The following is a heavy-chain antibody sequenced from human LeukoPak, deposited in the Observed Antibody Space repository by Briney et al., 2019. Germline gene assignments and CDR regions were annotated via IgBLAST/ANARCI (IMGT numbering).Heavy chain of an antibody. CDR3: ARRTSHYYDSSGYSDWFDP. J-gene: IGHJ5*02. Sequence: GESLKISCKGSGYSFTSYWIGWVRQMPGKGLEWMGIIYPGSSDTRSSPSFQGQVTISADKSISTAYLQCSSLKASDTAMYYCARRTSHYYDSSGYSDWFDPWGQGTLVTVSS. CDR2: IYPGSSDT. V-gene: IGHV5-51*01. CDR1: GYSFTSYW. D-gene: IGHD3-22*01.